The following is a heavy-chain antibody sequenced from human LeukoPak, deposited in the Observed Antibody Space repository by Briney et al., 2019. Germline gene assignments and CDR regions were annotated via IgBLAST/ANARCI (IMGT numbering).Heavy chain of an antibody. CDR2: IYYSGST. Sequence: SETLSLTCTVSGGSISSSYYYWGWIRQPPGKGLEWIGSIYYSGSTYYNPSLKSRVTISVDTSKNQFSLKLRSVTAADTAVYYCARVRRSSSVQFDPWGQGTLVTVSS. CDR3: ARVRRSSSVQFDP. J-gene: IGHJ5*02. V-gene: IGHV4-39*01. D-gene: IGHD6-6*01. CDR1: GGSISSSYYY.